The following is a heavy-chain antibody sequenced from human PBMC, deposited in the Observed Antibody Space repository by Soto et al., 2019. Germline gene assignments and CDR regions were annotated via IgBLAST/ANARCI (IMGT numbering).Heavy chain of an antibody. Sequence: SETLSLTCTVSGGSISSGDYYWSWIRQPPGKGLEWIGYIYYSGSTYYNPSLKSRVTISVDTSKNQFSLKLSSVTAADTAVYYCARQSLFGVVIGGFQGDYYYYGMDVWGQGTTVTVSS. J-gene: IGHJ6*02. D-gene: IGHD3-3*01. V-gene: IGHV4-30-4*01. CDR2: IYYSGST. CDR1: GGSISSGDYY. CDR3: ARQSLFGVVIGGFQGDYYYYGMDV.